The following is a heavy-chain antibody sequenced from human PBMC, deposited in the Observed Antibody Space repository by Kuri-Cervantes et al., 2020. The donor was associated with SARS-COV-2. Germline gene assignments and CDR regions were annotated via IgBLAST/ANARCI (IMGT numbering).Heavy chain of an antibody. J-gene: IGHJ5*02. CDR1: GYTFTGYY. CDR3: ARAFMTIFGSFDP. V-gene: IGHV1-3*01. Sequence: ASVKVSCKASGYTFTGYYMHWVRQAPGQRLEWMGWINVGNGNTKYSQKFQGRVTITRDTSASTAYMELSSLRSEDTAVYYCARAFMTIFGSFDPWGQGTLVTVSS. D-gene: IGHD3-3*01. CDR2: INVGNGNT.